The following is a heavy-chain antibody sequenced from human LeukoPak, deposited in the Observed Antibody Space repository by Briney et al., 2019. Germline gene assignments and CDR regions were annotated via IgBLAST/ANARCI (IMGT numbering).Heavy chain of an antibody. J-gene: IGHJ4*02. CDR3: ARDDGYYYPFDY. CDR2: IYYSGST. Sequence: SETLSLTCTVSGGSISSSSYYWGWIRQPPGKGLEWIGSIYYSGSTYYNPSLKSRVTISVDTSKNQFSLKLSSVTAADTAVYYCARDDGYYYPFDYWGQGTLVTVSS. V-gene: IGHV4-39*07. CDR1: GGSISSSSYY. D-gene: IGHD3-22*01.